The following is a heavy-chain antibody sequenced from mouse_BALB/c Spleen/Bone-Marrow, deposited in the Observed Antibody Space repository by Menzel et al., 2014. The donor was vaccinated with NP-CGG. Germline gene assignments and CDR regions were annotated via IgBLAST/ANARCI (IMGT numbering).Heavy chain of an antibody. Sequence: EVKVEESGAELVKPGASVKLSCTASGFNIKDTYMHWVKQRPKQGLEWIGRIDPANGNTKYDPKFQGKATITADTSSNTAYLQLSSLTSEDTAVYYCAGFGITKEEGYYYAMDYWGQGTSVTVSS. J-gene: IGHJ4*01. CDR2: IDPANGNT. CDR3: AGFGITKEEGYYYAMDY. V-gene: IGHV14-3*02. D-gene: IGHD2-4*01. CDR1: GFNIKDTY.